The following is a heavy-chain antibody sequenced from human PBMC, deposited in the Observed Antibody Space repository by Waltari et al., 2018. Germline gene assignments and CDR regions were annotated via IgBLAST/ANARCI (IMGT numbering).Heavy chain of an antibody. V-gene: IGHV3-33*01. J-gene: IGHJ4*02. CDR3: ASHAGGGAAAGPAVEY. D-gene: IGHD6-13*01. CDR1: GFTFSSYG. CDR2: IWYDGSNK. Sequence: QVQLVESGGGVVQPGRSLRLSCAASGFTFSSYGMHWVRQAPGKGLEWVAVIWYDGSNKYYADSVKGRFTISRDNSKNTLYLQMNSLRSDDTAVYYCASHAGGGAAAGPAVEYWGQGTLVTVSS.